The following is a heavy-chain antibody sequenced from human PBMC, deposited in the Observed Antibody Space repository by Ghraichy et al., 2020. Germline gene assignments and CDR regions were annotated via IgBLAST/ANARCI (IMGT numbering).Heavy chain of an antibody. CDR3: TTDSFIDRASYNFWSGDTDAFDI. J-gene: IGHJ3*02. Sequence: GESLNISCAASGFTFSNAWMSWVRQAPGKGLEWVGRLKSKTDGGTTDYAAPVKGRFTISRDDSKNTLYLQMNSLKTEDTAVYYCTTDSFIDRASYNFWSGDTDAFDIWGQGTMVTVSS. D-gene: IGHD3-3*01. CDR1: GFTFSNAW. V-gene: IGHV3-15*01. CDR2: LKSKTDGGTT.